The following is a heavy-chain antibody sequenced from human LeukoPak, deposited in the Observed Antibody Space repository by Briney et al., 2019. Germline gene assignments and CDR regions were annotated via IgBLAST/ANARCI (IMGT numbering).Heavy chain of an antibody. Sequence: ASVKVSCKASGSTFTSYDNNWVRQATAPGIERMGWMNPNSGNTGYAQKLQGRVTITRNTSISTAYMELSSLRSEDTAVYFCARDAYGSRSSWFDPWGQGTLVTVSA. CDR2: MNPNSGNT. CDR3: ARDAYGSRSSWFDP. CDR1: GSTFTSYD. V-gene: IGHV1-8*03. D-gene: IGHD3-10*01. J-gene: IGHJ5*02.